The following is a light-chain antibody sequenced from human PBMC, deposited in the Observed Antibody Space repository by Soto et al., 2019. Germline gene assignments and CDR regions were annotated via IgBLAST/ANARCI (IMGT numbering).Light chain of an antibody. V-gene: IGLV2-14*03. CDR1: SSDVGGYNY. CDR3: ASFTSTYPYV. J-gene: IGLJ1*01. CDR2: HVT. Sequence: QSALTQPASVSGSPGQSITISCTGTSSDVGGYNYVSWYQHHPGKAPKLMIYHVTVRPSGVSNRFSGSKSDDTASLTISGLQAEDEADYYCASFTSTYPYVFGTGTQLTVL.